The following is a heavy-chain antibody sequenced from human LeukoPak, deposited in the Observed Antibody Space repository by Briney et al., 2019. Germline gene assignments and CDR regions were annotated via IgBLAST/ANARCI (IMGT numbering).Heavy chain of an antibody. J-gene: IGHJ4*02. CDR2: IYSGGST. CDR1: GFTVSSNY. Sequence: GGSLRLSCAASGFTVSSNYMSWVRQAPGKGLEWVSVIYSGGSTYYADSVKGRFTISRDNSKNTLYLQMNSLRAEDTAVYYCAKDLYSSGWHDYWGQGTLVTVSS. D-gene: IGHD6-19*01. CDR3: AKDLYSSGWHDY. V-gene: IGHV3-53*01.